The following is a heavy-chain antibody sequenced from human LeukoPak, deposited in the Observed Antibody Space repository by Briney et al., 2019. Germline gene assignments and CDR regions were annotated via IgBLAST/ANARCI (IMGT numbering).Heavy chain of an antibody. CDR3: AKEGLYYDSSGYLGY. V-gene: IGHV3-48*01. Sequence: GGSLRLSCAASGFTFSSYSMNWVRQAPGKGLEWVSYISSSSTIYYADSVKGRFTISRDNAKNSLYLQMNSLRAEDTAVYYCAKEGLYYDSSGYLGYWGQGTLVTVSS. CDR2: ISSSSTI. CDR1: GFTFSSYS. D-gene: IGHD3-22*01. J-gene: IGHJ4*02.